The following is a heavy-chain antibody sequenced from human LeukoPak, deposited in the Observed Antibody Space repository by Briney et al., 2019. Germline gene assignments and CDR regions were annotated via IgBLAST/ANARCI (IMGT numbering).Heavy chain of an antibody. CDR1: GGSISNYY. CDR3: ARYAPNYGDYYFDY. Sequence: PSETLSLTCTVSGGSISNYYWSWIRQPAGKGLEWIGRIYSSGSTNYNPSLQSRVTMSVDTSKNHFSLKLSSVTAADTAVYYCARYAPNYGDYYFDYWGQGTLVTVSS. V-gene: IGHV4-4*07. D-gene: IGHD4-17*01. J-gene: IGHJ4*02. CDR2: IYSSGST.